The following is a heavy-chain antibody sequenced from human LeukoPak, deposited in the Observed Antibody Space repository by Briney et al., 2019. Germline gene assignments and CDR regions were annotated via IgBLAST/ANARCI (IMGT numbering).Heavy chain of an antibody. J-gene: IGHJ6*02. CDR3: AREGGSGSYYDYYYYGMDV. Sequence: SQTLSLTCTVPGGSISSGDYYWSWIRQPPGKGLEWIGYIYYSGSTYYNPSLKSRVTISVDTSKNQFSLKLSSVTAADTAVYYCAREGGSGSYYDYYYYGMDVWGQGTTVTVSS. CDR2: IYYSGST. V-gene: IGHV4-30-4*01. D-gene: IGHD3-10*01. CDR1: GGSISSGDYY.